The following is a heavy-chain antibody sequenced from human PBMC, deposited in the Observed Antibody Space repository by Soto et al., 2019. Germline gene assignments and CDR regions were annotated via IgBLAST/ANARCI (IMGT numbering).Heavy chain of an antibody. D-gene: IGHD1-1*01. CDR3: AKEGPITNWYFDY. V-gene: IGHV3-30*18. CDR1: GFTFSSYG. CDR2: ISYDGKVA. Sequence: QVQLVESGGGVVQPGRSLRLSCAASGFTFSSYGMHWVRQAPGKGLEGVTVISYDGKVAYYADSVKGRFPISRDNSKNTLYLQMNSLRTEDTAMYYCAKEGPITNWYFDYWGQGTLVTVSS. J-gene: IGHJ4*02.